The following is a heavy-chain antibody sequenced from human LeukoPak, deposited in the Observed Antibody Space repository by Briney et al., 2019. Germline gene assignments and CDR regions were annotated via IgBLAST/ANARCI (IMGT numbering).Heavy chain of an antibody. CDR1: GYTFTTYD. CDR3: ARVGCSSTSCYTWFDP. D-gene: IGHD2-2*01. Sequence: ASVKVSCKASGYTFTTYDINWVRRATGQGLEWMGWVNPNSGKTAYAQRFQGRLTITRDTSISTAYMELSSLRSEDTAVYYCARVGCSSTSCYTWFDPWGQGTLVTVSS. V-gene: IGHV1-8*03. J-gene: IGHJ5*02. CDR2: VNPNSGKT.